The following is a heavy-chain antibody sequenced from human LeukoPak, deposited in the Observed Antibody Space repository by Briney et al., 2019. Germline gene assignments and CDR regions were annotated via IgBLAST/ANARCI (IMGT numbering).Heavy chain of an antibody. CDR3: ARTYYHDSSGYCEFDP. Sequence: PGGSLRLSCAASGFSFSTYGMTWVRQAPGKGLVWVSRINSDGGSTSYADSVKGRFTISRDNAKNTLYLQMNSLRAEDTAVYYCARTYYHDSSGYCEFDPWGQGTLVTVSS. J-gene: IGHJ5*02. D-gene: IGHD3-22*01. CDR2: INSDGGST. V-gene: IGHV3-74*01. CDR1: GFSFSTYG.